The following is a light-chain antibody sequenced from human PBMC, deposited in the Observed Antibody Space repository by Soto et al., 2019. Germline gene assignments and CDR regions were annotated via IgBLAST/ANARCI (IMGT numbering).Light chain of an antibody. CDR2: AAS. J-gene: IGKJ1*01. CDR1: QAIGNY. Sequence: DIQMTQSPSAMSASVGDRVIITCRSSQAIGNYLAWFQQKPGQAPKRLIYAASTLQRGVPSRFSGSGSGTEFSLTIDTLEPEDFATYFCLQHKSYQWTFGQGTKVDIK. V-gene: IGKV1-17*03. CDR3: LQHKSYQWT.